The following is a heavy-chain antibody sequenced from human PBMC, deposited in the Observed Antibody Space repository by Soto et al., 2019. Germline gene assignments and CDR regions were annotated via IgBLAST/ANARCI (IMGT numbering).Heavy chain of an antibody. J-gene: IGHJ3*02. CDR1: GVTFSRYA. Sequence: GASVKVSCKASGVTFSRYAISWVRQAPGQGLEWMGGIIPIFGTANYAQKFQGRVTITADESTSTAYMELSSLRSEDTAVYYCARNEQLVPDAFDIWGQGTMVTVSS. D-gene: IGHD6-6*01. V-gene: IGHV1-69*13. CDR3: ARNEQLVPDAFDI. CDR2: IIPIFGTA.